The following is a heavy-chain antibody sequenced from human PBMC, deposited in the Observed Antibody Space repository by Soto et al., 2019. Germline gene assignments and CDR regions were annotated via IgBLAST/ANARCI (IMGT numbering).Heavy chain of an antibody. Sequence: ASVKVSCKASGYTFTNYYMHWVRQAPGQGLEWMGIINPSGGGTTYAQKFQGRVTMTSDTSTSTVYMELSSLRSEDTAIYYCARQYASGSFYYWGQGTLVTSPQ. CDR1: GYTFTNYY. D-gene: IGHD3-10*01. CDR3: ARQYASGSFYY. CDR2: INPSGGGT. V-gene: IGHV1-46*01. J-gene: IGHJ4*02.